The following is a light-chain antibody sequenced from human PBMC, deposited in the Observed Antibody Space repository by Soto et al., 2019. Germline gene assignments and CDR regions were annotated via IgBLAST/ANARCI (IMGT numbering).Light chain of an antibody. V-gene: IGKV1-17*03. CDR3: LQHKNYPYT. CDR1: QGISDS. CDR2: AAS. Sequence: IQMTQSPSAMSASVGDRVTITCRASQGISDSLAWFQQRPGEVPKRLIYAASSLQSGVPSRFSGSGSGTEFSLTINSLQPEDFATYYCLQHKNYPYTFGQGTKLEIK. J-gene: IGKJ2*01.